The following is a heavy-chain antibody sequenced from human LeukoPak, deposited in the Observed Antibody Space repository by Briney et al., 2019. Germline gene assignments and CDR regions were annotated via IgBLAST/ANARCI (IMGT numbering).Heavy chain of an antibody. Sequence: GGSLRLSCAASGFTFDDYGMSWVRQAPGKGLEWVSGINWNGGSTGYADSVKGRFTISRDNAKNSLYLQMNSLRAEDTALYHCARGLYSSGWYFNWFDPWGQGTLVTVSS. CDR2: INWNGGST. D-gene: IGHD6-19*01. CDR3: ARGLYSSGWYFNWFDP. J-gene: IGHJ5*02. V-gene: IGHV3-20*01. CDR1: GFTFDDYG.